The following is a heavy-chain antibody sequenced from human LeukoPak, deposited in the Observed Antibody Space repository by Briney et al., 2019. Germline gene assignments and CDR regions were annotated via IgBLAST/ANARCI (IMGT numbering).Heavy chain of an antibody. CDR3: AREGRDIVVVPYYYGMDV. J-gene: IGHJ6*04. D-gene: IGHD2-2*01. CDR1: GFTFSSYE. Sequence: PGGSLRLSCAASGFTFSSYEMNWVRQAPGKGLEWVSYISSSGSTIYYADSVKGRFTISRDNAKNPLYLQMNSLRAEDTAVYYCAREGRDIVVVPYYYGMDVWGKGTTVTVSS. V-gene: IGHV3-48*03. CDR2: ISSSGSTI.